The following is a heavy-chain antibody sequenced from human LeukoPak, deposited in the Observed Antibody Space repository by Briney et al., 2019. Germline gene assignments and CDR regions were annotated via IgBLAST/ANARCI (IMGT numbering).Heavy chain of an antibody. D-gene: IGHD3-3*01. V-gene: IGHV1-2*02. CDR1: GYTFTGYY. Sequence: ASVKVSCKASGYTFTGYYMHWVRQAPGQGLEWMGWINPNSGGTNYAQKFQGRVTMTRDTSISTAYMELSRLRSDDTAVYYCARHARGLGLRFLEGSWFDPWGQGTLVTVSS. J-gene: IGHJ5*02. CDR3: ARHARGLGLRFLEGSWFDP. CDR2: INPNSGGT.